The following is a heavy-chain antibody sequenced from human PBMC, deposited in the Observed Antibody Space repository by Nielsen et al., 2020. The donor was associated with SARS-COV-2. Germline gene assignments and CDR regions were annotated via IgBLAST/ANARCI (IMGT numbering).Heavy chain of an antibody. V-gene: IGHV3-73*01. CDR1: GFSISDSG. CDR2: IRSKSHSYET. Sequence: GESLKISCAASGFSISDSGMHWVRQASGRGLEWLGRIRSKSHSYETVYAVSVRDRFTISRDDSENTAYLLMNSLRTEDTAVYFCARVNPVSDSWFDALDIWGQGTMVTVSS. D-gene: IGHD6-13*01. CDR3: ARVNPVSDSWFDALDI. J-gene: IGHJ3*02.